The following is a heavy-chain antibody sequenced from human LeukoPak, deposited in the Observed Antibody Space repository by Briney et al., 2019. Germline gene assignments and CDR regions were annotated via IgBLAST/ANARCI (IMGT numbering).Heavy chain of an antibody. CDR3: ARHWTRDPYYDILPPGHWFDP. J-gene: IGHJ5*02. D-gene: IGHD3-9*01. Sequence: SETLSLTCTVSGGSIGSYYWSWIRQPPGKGLEWIGYIYYSGSTNYNPSLKSRVTISVDTSKNQFSLKLSSVTAADTAVYYCARHWTRDPYYDILPPGHWFDPWAREPWSPSPQ. CDR1: GGSIGSYY. V-gene: IGHV4-59*08. CDR2: IYYSGST.